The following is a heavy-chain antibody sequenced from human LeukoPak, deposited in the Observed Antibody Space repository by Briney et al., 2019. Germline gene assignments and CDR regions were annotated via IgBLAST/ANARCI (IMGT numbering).Heavy chain of an antibody. CDR3: AGESYYYDSTGKLHYYFDY. D-gene: IGHD3-22*01. CDR2: IYYSGGT. CDR1: GGSISRYS. V-gene: IGHV4-59*01. Sequence: PSETLSLTCTVSGGSISRYSWSWIRQPPGKGLEWIGYIYYSGGTSYNPSLKSRVTISVDTSKNQFSLNLNSVTAADTAVYYCAGESYYYDSTGKLHYYFDYWGQGTPVTVSS. J-gene: IGHJ4*02.